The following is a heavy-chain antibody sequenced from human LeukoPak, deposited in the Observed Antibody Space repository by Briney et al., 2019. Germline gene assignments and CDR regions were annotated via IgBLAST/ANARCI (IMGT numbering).Heavy chain of an antibody. CDR3: AREGVAREFDY. D-gene: IGHD2-15*01. CDR2: IYSGGNT. CDR1: GFTVSSNY. J-gene: IGHJ4*02. Sequence: GESLRLSCAASGFTVSSNYMSWVRQAPGKGLECVSVIYSGGNTYYADSVKGRFIISRDTSKNTLYLQMNSLRTEDTAVYYCAREGVAREFDYWGQGTLVTVSS. V-gene: IGHV3-53*01.